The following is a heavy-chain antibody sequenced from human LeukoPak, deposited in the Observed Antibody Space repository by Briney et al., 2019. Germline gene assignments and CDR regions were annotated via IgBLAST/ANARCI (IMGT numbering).Heavy chain of an antibody. V-gene: IGHV1-8*01. CDR1: GYTFTSYD. D-gene: IGHD3-22*01. CDR2: MNPNSGNT. CDR3: ASDPDYYDAFGY. J-gene: IGHJ4*02. Sequence: ASVKVSCKASGYTFTSYDINWVRQATGQGLEWMGWMNPNSGNTGYAQKFQGRVTMTRNTSISTAYMELSSLRSEDTAVYYCASDPDYYDAFGYWGQGTLVTVSS.